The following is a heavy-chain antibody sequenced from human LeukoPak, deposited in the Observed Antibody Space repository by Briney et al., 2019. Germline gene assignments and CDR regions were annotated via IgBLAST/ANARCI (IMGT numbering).Heavy chain of an antibody. CDR1: GYPFTGYY. CDR2: MNPNSGNT. D-gene: IGHD1-26*01. Sequence: ASVKVSCKASGYPFTGYYIHWMRQATGQGLEWMGWMNPNSGNTGYAQKFQGRVTMTRNTSISTAYMELSSLRSEDTAVYYCARGFSWELLPGDYWGQGTLVTVSS. J-gene: IGHJ4*02. V-gene: IGHV1-8*02. CDR3: ARGFSWELLPGDY.